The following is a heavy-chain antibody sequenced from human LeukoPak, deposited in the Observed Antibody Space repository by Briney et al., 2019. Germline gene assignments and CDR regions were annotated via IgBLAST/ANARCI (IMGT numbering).Heavy chain of an antibody. V-gene: IGHV4-34*01. Sequence: ASETLSLTCAVYGGSFSGYYWSWIRQPPGKGLEWIGEINHSGSTNYNPSLKGRVTISVDTSKNQFSLKLSSVTAADTAVYYCARADYYYDSSGYPWGQGTLVTVSS. D-gene: IGHD3-22*01. CDR2: INHSGST. CDR3: ARADYYYDSSGYP. CDR1: GGSFSGYY. J-gene: IGHJ5*02.